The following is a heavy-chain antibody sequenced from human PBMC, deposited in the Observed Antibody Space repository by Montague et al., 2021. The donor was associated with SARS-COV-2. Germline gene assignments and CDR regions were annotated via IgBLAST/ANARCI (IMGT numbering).Heavy chain of an antibody. J-gene: IGHJ5*02. V-gene: IGHV2-70*01. D-gene: IGHD6-13*01. CDR2: XSWDDNE. CDR3: ARMPEQVWLDD. Sequence: PALVKPTQTLTLTCTFSGFSLTTRGMSVGWIRQPPGKALEWLAVXSWDDNESYSPSLKTRLTISKDTSKNQVVLTMTNMDPVDTATYYCARMPEQVWLDDWGQGILVTVSS. CDR1: GFSLTTRGMS.